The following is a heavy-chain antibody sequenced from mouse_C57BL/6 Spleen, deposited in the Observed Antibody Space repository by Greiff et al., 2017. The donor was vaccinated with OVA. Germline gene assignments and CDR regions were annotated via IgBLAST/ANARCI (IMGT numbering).Heavy chain of an antibody. CDR1: GYSITSGYY. V-gene: IGHV3-6*01. D-gene: IGHD2-5*01. CDR3: ARGLHSNYVAY. CDR2: ISYDGSN. J-gene: IGHJ3*01. Sequence: EVKLQQSGPGLVKPSQSLSLTCSVTGYSITSGYYWNWIRQFPGNKLEWMGYISYDGSNNYNPSLKNRISITRDTSKNQFFLKLNSVTTEDTATYYCARGLHSNYVAYWGQGTLVTVSA.